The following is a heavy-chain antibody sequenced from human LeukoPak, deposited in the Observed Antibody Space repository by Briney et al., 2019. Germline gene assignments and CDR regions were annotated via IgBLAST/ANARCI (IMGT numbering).Heavy chain of an antibody. D-gene: IGHD3-10*01. J-gene: IGHJ4*02. Sequence: SETLSLTCTVSGGSISSGGYYWRWIRQHPGKGLEWIGYIYYSGSTYYNPSLKSRVTISVDTSKNQFSLKLSSVTAADTAVYYCARDPDYYGSGRDWGQGTLVTVSS. V-gene: IGHV4-31*03. CDR2: IYYSGST. CDR1: GGSISSGGYY. CDR3: ARDPDYYGSGRD.